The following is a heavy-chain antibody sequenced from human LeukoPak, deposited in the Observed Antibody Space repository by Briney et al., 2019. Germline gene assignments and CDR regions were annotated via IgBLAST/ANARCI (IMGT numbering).Heavy chain of an antibody. D-gene: IGHD1-26*01. J-gene: IGHJ5*02. CDR3: ARGLYSGSYPYNWFDP. CDR1: GGSISSYY. CDR2: IYTSGST. Sequence: SETLSLTCTVSGGSISSYYWSWIRQPARKGLEWIGRIYTSGSTNYNPSLKSRVTMSVDTSKNQFSLKLSSVTAADTAVHYCARGLYSGSYPYNWFDPWGQGTLVTVSS. V-gene: IGHV4-4*07.